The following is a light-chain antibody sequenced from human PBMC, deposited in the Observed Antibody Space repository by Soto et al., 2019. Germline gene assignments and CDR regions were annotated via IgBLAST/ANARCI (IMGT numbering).Light chain of an antibody. V-gene: IGKV3-20*01. CDR2: DAS. Sequence: TVLTQSPGTMSLSPGERATVSCGASQSVSSSYLAWYQQKPGQAPRLLIYDASRRATGIPDRFSGSGSGTDFTLTISRLEPEDFAVYYCQQYGSTPRTFGQGTKVDIK. CDR1: QSVSSSY. CDR3: QQYGSTPRT. J-gene: IGKJ1*01.